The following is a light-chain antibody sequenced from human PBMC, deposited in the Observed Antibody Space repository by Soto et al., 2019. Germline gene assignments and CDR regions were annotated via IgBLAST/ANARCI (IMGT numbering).Light chain of an antibody. CDR3: QQYHNWPPQYT. Sequence: EIVMTQSPATLSLSPGERATLSCRASQTISSNLAWYQQKPGHAPRLLIHGASTRAAGVPARFSGSGSGTEFTLTITSLQSEDFAVYYCQQYHNWPPQYTFGQGTQLQIK. J-gene: IGKJ2*01. CDR1: QTISSN. V-gene: IGKV3-15*01. CDR2: GAS.